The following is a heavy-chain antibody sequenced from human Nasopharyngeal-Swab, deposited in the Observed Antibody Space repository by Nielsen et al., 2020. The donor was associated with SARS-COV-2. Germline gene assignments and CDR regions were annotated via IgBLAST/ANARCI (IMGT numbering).Heavy chain of an antibody. CDR3: ARDSRGYSYGYIYFDY. J-gene: IGHJ4*02. CDR2: IKQDGSEK. D-gene: IGHD5-18*01. Sequence: GESLKISCAASGFTFSSYWMSWVRQAPGKGPEWVANIKQDGSEKYYVDSVKGRFTISRDNAKNSLYLQMNSLRAEDTAVYYCARDSRGYSYGYIYFDYWGQGTLVTVSS. V-gene: IGHV3-7*03. CDR1: GFTFSSYW.